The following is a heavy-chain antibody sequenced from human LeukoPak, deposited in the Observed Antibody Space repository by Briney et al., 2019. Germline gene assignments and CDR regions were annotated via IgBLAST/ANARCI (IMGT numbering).Heavy chain of an antibody. J-gene: IGHJ4*02. V-gene: IGHV1-2*02. CDR2: INPNSGGT. D-gene: IGHD1-26*01. Sequence: ASVKVSCKASGHTFTGYYMHWVRQAPGQGLEWMGWINPNSGGTNYAQKFQGRVTMTRDTSISTAYMELSRLRSDDTAVYYCARLKEVGATTKFDYWGQGTLVTVSS. CDR1: GHTFTGYY. CDR3: ARLKEVGATTKFDY.